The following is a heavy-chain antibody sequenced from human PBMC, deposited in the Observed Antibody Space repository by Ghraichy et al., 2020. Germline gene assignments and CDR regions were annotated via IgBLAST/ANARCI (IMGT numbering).Heavy chain of an antibody. CDR3: ARRGRIAVAGTGMGWFDP. D-gene: IGHD6-19*01. CDR1: GGSISSYY. V-gene: IGHV4-59*08. Sequence: SETLYLTCTVSGGSISSYYWSWIRQPPGKGLEWIGYIYYSGSTNYNPSLKSRVTISVDTSKNQFSLKPSSVTAADTAVYYCARRGRIAVAGTGMGWFDPWGQGTLVTVSS. CDR2: IYYSGST. J-gene: IGHJ5*02.